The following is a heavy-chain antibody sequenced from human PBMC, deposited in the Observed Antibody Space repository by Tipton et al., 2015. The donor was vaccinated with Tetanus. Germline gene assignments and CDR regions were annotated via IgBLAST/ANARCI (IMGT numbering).Heavy chain of an antibody. V-gene: IGHV4-30-2*01. Sequence: TLSLTCAVSGGSISSGDYSWSWIRQPPGKDLEWIGEVNQSGSTKYNPSFNSRAAISVDTSKSQFSLRVRSVTAADTAVYYCARGRTMSGVVAPFDLWGQGTQVTVSS. CDR1: GGSISSGDYS. CDR3: ARGRTMSGVVAPFDL. CDR2: VNQSGST. D-gene: IGHD3-3*01. J-gene: IGHJ4*02.